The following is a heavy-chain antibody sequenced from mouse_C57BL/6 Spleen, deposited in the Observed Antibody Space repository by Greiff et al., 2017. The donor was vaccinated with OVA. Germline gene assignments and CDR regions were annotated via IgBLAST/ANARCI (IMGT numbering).Heavy chain of an antibody. D-gene: IGHD3-2*02. CDR1: GYTFTSYW. CDR3: ARRQLRPWFAY. J-gene: IGHJ3*01. V-gene: IGHV1-50*01. CDR2: IDPSDSYT. Sequence: VQLKQPGAELVKPGASVKLSCKASGYTFTSYWMQWVKQRPGQGLEWIGEIDPSDSYTNYNQKFKGKATWTVDTSSSTAYMQLSSLTSEDSAVYYCARRQLRPWFAYWGQGTLVTVSA.